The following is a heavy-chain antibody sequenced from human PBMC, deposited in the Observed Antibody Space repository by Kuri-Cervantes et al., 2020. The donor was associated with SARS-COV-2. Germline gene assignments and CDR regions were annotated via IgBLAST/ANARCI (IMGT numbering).Heavy chain of an antibody. Sequence: ESLKISCTVSGGSISSDYWSWIRQPPGKGLEWIGLINYSGSSNYNPSLKSRVSISVDTSENQFSLRLSSVTAADTAVYYCARLGSGWPGIDFWGQGTLVTVSS. V-gene: IGHV4-59*12. CDR2: INYSGSS. D-gene: IGHD6-19*01. CDR3: ARLGSGWPGIDF. J-gene: IGHJ4*02. CDR1: GGSISSDY.